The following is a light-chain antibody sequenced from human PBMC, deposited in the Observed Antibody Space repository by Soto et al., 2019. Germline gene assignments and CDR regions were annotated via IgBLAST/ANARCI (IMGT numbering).Light chain of an antibody. CDR3: CSYTSSSTPWV. Sequence: QSVLTQPASVSGSPGQSITISCTGTSSDVGGYNYVSWYQQHPGKAPKLMIYDVSDRPSGVSNRFSASKSGNTASLTISGLQAEDEADYYCCSYTSSSTPWVFGTG. J-gene: IGLJ1*01. V-gene: IGLV2-14*03. CDR2: DVS. CDR1: SSDVGGYNY.